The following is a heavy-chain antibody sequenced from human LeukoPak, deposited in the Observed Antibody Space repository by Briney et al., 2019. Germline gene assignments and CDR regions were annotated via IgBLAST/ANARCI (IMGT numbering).Heavy chain of an antibody. D-gene: IGHD2-21*02. CDR1: GGSISSSSYY. CDR3: ARRLLRPMGYMDV. CDR2: INHSGST. J-gene: IGHJ6*03. Sequence: PSETLSLTCTVSGGSISSSSYYWGWIRQPPGKGLEWIGEINHSGSTNYNPSLKSRVTISVDTSKNQFSLKLSSVTAADTAVYYCARRLLRPMGYMDVWGKGTTVTVSS. V-gene: IGHV4-39*07.